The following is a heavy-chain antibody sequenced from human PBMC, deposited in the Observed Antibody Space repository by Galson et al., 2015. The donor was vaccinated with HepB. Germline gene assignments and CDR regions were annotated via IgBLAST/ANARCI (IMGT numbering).Heavy chain of an antibody. D-gene: IGHD2-21*02. CDR3: ARDSCGDCYRYYYYGMDV. CDR1: EGTFSSYA. Sequence: SVKASCKASEGTFSSYAISWVRQAPGQGLEWMGGIIPIFGTANYAQKFQGRVTITADESTSTAYMELSSLRSEDTAVYYCARDSCGDCYRYYYYGMDVWGQGTTVTVSS. V-gene: IGHV1-69*13. CDR2: IIPIFGTA. J-gene: IGHJ6*02.